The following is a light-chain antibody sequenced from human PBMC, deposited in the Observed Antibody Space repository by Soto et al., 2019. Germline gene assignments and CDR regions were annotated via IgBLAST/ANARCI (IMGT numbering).Light chain of an antibody. CDR3: QQTYSELVYT. Sequence: DIQMTQSPSSLSASVGDRVTITCRSSQSIFNYLNWYQQKPGKAPEVLIYAVSSLQIGVPSRFAGSGSGTDFTLTITYLQPEDSATYYCQQTYSELVYTFGRGTKLEIK. J-gene: IGKJ2*01. V-gene: IGKV1-39*01. CDR1: QSIFNY. CDR2: AVS.